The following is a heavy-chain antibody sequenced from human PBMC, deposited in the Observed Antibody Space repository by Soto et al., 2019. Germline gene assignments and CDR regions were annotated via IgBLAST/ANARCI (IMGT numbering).Heavy chain of an antibody. V-gene: IGHV4-59*12. D-gene: IGHD6-19*01. CDR3: ARAVWGSSGWLDYYYGMDV. Sequence: SETLSLTCTVSGGTISTYYWNWIRQPPGKGLEWIGYIYYSGSTNYNPSLRGRAILSVDTSKNQFSLQLNSVTPEDTAVYYCARAVWGSSGWLDYYYGMDVWGQGTTVTVSS. J-gene: IGHJ6*02. CDR1: GGTISTYY. CDR2: IYYSGST.